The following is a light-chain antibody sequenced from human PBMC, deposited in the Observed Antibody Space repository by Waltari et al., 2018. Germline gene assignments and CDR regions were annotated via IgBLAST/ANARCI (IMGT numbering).Light chain of an antibody. CDR2: EGS. Sequence: QSALTQPASVSGSPGQSITISCTGTSSDVGSYNLVSWYQQHPGKAPKLIVYEGSTLPSWVVNRFSGSKSGNTASPTISGLQAEDEADYYCCSYAGSSTPNWVFGGGTKLTVL. V-gene: IGLV2-23*01. J-gene: IGLJ3*02. CDR1: SSDVGSYNL. CDR3: CSYAGSSTPNWV.